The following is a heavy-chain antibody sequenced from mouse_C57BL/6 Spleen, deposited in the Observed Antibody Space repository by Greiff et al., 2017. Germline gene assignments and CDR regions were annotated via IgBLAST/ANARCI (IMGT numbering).Heavy chain of an antibody. D-gene: IGHD2-4*01. J-gene: IGHJ3*01. CDR3: ARSWDYDGAWFAY. CDR2: INPNNGGT. V-gene: IGHV1-26*01. Sequence: VQLQQSGPELVKPGASVKISCKASGYTFTDYYMNWVKQSHGKSLEWIGDINPNNGGTSYNQKFKGKATLTVDKSSSTAYMELRSLTSEDSAVYYCARSWDYDGAWFAYWGQGTLVTVSA. CDR1: GYTFTDYY.